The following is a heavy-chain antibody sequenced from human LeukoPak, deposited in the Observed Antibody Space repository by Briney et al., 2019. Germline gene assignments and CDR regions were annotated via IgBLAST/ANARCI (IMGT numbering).Heavy chain of an antibody. CDR2: LSGAGLRT. J-gene: IGHJ4*02. D-gene: IGHD5-12*01. CDR3: AKDRYGDYEYYFDY. Sequence: VGSLRLSCAASGFTFKSFAMTWVRQAPGKGLEWVSSLSGAGLRTYYADSVKGRFTISRDNSKNTLYLHMNSLTGDDTAVYYCAKDRYGDYEYYFDYWGQGTLVTVSS. V-gene: IGHV3-23*01. CDR1: GFTFKSFA.